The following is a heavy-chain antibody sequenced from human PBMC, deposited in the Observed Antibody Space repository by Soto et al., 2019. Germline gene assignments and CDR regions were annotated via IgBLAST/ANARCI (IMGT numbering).Heavy chain of an antibody. CDR3: AGCNGRQAPFLY. Sequence: EVQLLESGGGLVQPGGSLRLSCAASGVTFSSYAMSWVRQAPGTGLEWVSGISGSGGSTYYADSVKGRFTIYSDNSKTTLYLQTNSLRAEDTAVYYCAGCNGRQAPFLYWGQGTLVTVSS. CDR2: ISGSGGST. CDR1: GVTFSSYA. J-gene: IGHJ4*02. V-gene: IGHV3-23*01. D-gene: IGHD1-26*01.